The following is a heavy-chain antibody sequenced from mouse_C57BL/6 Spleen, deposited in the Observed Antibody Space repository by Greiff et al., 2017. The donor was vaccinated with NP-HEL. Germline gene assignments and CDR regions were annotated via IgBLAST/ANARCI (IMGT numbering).Heavy chain of an antibody. V-gene: IGHV5-9*01. J-gene: IGHJ1*03. CDR3: ARGSYGSSYGYFDV. CDR1: GFTFSSYT. Sequence: EVKLVESGGGLVKPGGSLKLSCAASGFTFSSYTMSWVRQTPEKRLEWVATISGGGGNTYYPDSVKGRFTISRDNAKNTLYLQMSSLRSEDTALYYCARGSYGSSYGYFDVWGTGTTVTVSS. D-gene: IGHD1-1*01. CDR2: ISGGGGNT.